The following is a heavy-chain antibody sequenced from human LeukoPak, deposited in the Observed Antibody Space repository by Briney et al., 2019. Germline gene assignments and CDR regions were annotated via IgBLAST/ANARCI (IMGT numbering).Heavy chain of an antibody. V-gene: IGHV7-4-1*02. J-gene: IGHJ4*02. Sequence: GASVKVSCKTSGYTFTSYPINWVRQAPGQGLEWMGWINTDTGSPAYAQGFAGRFVFSLDTSVSTAYLQITSLQPDDTAFYFCARLGATATRDYWGLGTLVTVSS. CDR3: ARLGATATRDY. CDR2: INTDTGSP. D-gene: IGHD1-26*01. CDR1: GYTFTSYP.